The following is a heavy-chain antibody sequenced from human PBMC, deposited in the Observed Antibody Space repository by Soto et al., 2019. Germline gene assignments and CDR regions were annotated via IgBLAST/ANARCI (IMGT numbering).Heavy chain of an antibody. V-gene: IGHV5-51*01. D-gene: IGHD2-2*01. CDR1: GYRVSRSW. CDR2: IYPVDSDT. CDR3: ARHRIVLVPDAFDI. Sequence: PVDSDQRSCKGSGYRVSRSWRCWVRQKQEKGLELKVLIYPVDSDTRYSPSFQGQVTISADKSISTAYLQWSSLKASDTVMYFCARHRIVLVPDAFDIWGEGTMVTLSS. J-gene: IGHJ3*02.